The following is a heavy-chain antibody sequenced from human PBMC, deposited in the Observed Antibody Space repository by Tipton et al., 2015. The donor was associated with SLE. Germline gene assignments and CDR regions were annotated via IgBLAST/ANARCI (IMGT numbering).Heavy chain of an antibody. V-gene: IGHV3-53*01. J-gene: IGHJ4*02. CDR1: GGSIGVYY. CDR3: AKDTGASGYDLLDQ. CDR2: ISAAHNA. Sequence: LSLTCTVSGGSIGVYYWSWIRQAPGKGLEWVAAISAAHNAYYPSPVKGQFTISRDNSKNAIHLQMNSLRAEDTATYYCAKDTGASGYDLLDQWGQGVLVIVSS. D-gene: IGHD5-12*01.